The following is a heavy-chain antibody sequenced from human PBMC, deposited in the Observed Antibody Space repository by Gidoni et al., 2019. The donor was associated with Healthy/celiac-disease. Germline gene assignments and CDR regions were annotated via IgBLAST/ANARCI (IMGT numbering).Heavy chain of an antibody. J-gene: IGHJ4*02. Sequence: EVQLLESGGGLVQPGGSLSLSCAASGFTFSSHAMTWVRTAPGKGLEWVSAIGGSGGSTCYPDSVQGRFTISRDNAKNTLYLQMNSLRAEDTAVYYCAKAHPGYCSSTSCYKGGIRGYFDYWGQGTLVTVSS. D-gene: IGHD2-2*02. CDR2: IGGSGGST. CDR3: AKAHPGYCSSTSCYKGGIRGYFDY. V-gene: IGHV3-23*01. CDR1: GFTFSSHA.